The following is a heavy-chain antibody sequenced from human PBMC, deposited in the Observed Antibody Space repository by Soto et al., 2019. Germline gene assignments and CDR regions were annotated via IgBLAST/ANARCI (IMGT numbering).Heavy chain of an antibody. CDR1: GYIFTSYW. CDR2: IYPGDSDT. J-gene: IGHJ2*01. Sequence: EVQLVQSGEEVKKPGESLKISCKGSGYIFTSYWIGWVRQMPGKGLEWMGIIYPGDSDTTYSPSFQGHVTISANKSISTANLQWSSLKASGTAMEYCARLEGFGDSYWYVELWGRGTLVTFTS. CDR3: ARLEGFGDSYWYVEL. D-gene: IGHD4-17*01. V-gene: IGHV5-51*03.